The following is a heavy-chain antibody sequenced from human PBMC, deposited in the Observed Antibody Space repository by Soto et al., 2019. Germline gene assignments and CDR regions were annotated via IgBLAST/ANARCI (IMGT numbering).Heavy chain of an antibody. CDR3: TKNLEGSVRD. CDR2: ISSSGGST. J-gene: IGHJ4*02. V-gene: IGHV3-23*01. Sequence: EVQLLESGGGLVQPGGSLRLSCAASGFSFSNYAMYWVRQTPGKGLEWVSAISSSGGSTYYADSVKGRLTISRDNSKNTLYLQMNSLRAEDTAVYFCTKNLEGSVRDWGQGTLVTVSS. CDR1: GFSFSNYA.